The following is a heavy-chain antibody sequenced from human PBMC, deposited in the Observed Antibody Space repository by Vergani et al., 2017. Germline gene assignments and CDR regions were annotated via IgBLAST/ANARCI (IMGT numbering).Heavy chain of an antibody. CDR1: GFTFRNYA. Sequence: EVQLLESGGGLAQPGGSLRLSCAASGFTFRNYAMTWVRQAPGKGLEWVSSISGNNDDVYYADSVKGRFTISRDNAKNSLYLDMSSLRAEDTAVYYCVGDVRVSRTWGQGTLVAVSS. J-gene: IGHJ3*01. CDR2: ISGNNDDV. V-gene: IGHV3-21*01. CDR3: VGDVRVSRT.